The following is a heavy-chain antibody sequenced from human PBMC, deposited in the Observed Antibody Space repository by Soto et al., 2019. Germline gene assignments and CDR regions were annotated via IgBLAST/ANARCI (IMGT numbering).Heavy chain of an antibody. V-gene: IGHV3-30-3*01. Sequence: PGGSLRLSCAASGFTFSSYAMHWVRQAPGKGLEWLAVISHDENSKYYADSVKGRFTISRDNSKNTLYLQVNSLRSEDTAVYYCARDWMPGSGSNWATNRFDPWGQGTPVTVSS. D-gene: IGHD3-10*01. CDR2: ISHDENSK. J-gene: IGHJ5*02. CDR1: GFTFSSYA. CDR3: ARDWMPGSGSNWATNRFDP.